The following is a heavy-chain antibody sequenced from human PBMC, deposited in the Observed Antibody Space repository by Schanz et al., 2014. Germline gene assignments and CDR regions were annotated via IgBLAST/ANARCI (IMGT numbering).Heavy chain of an antibody. J-gene: IGHJ4*02. CDR2: INPSGGST. V-gene: IGHV1-46*03. D-gene: IGHD6-13*01. CDR1: GYTFTSDS. CDR3: ARDGVDAAAGGNY. Sequence: QVQLIQSGAEVKKPGASVKVSCKASGYTFTSDSMHWVRQAPGQGLEWMGMINPSGGSTTYAQKFQGRVTMTRDTSTSTVYMELSSLRSEDTAVDYCARDGVDAAAGGNYWGQGTLVTVSS.